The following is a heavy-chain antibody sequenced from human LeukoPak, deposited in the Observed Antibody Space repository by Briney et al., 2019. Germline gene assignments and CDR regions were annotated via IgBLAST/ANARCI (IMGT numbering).Heavy chain of an antibody. D-gene: IGHD2-15*01. CDR3: ARGSGGIVVVVAATSWYFDL. CDR2: INHSGST. J-gene: IGHJ2*01. CDR1: GGSFSGYD. V-gene: IGHV4-34*01. Sequence: KPSETLSLTCAVYGGSFSGYDWSWIRQPPGKGLEWIGEINHSGSTNYSPSLKSRVTMSVDTSMNPFSLKLSPVTAADTAVYYCARGSGGIVVVVAATSWYFDLWGRGTLVTVSS.